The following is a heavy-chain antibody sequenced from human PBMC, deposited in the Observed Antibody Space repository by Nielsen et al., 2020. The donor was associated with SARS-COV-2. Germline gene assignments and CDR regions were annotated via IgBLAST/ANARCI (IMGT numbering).Heavy chain of an antibody. CDR2: ISSSSSYI. D-gene: IGHD2-15*01. J-gene: IGHJ4*02. V-gene: IGHV3-21*01. CDR3: ARGGGDFDY. CDR1: GFTFSSYS. Sequence: GESLKISCAASGFTFSSYSMNWVRQAPGKGLEWVSSISSSSSYIYYADSVKGRFTISRDNAKNSLYLQMNGLRAEDTAVYYCARGGGDFDYWGQGTLVTVSS.